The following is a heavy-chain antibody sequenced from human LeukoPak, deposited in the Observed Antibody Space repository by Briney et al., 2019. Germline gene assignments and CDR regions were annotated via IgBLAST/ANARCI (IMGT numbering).Heavy chain of an antibody. Sequence: KPSETLSLTCAVYGGSFSGYYWSWIRQPPGKGLEWIGEINHSGSTYYNPSLKSRVTISVDTSKNQFSLKLSSVTAADTAVYYCARRSGSSTFFRAYSGYYYMDVWGKGTTVTISS. CDR3: ARRSGSSTFFRAYSGYYYMDV. V-gene: IGHV4-34*01. CDR1: GGSFSGYY. D-gene: IGHD3-10*01. CDR2: INHSGST. J-gene: IGHJ6*03.